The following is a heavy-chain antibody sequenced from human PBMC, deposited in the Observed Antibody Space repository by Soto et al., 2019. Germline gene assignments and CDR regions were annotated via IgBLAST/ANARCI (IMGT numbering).Heavy chain of an antibody. Sequence: GGSLRLTCAASGFTFSHAWMSWVRQAPGKGLEWVGRIKSKADGETKDYGAPVRGRFTISRDDAKDTLYLQMNSLRIEDTAVYYCCVVKRLDQYSTSGYWFDPWGPGTLVTVSS. V-gene: IGHV3-15*07. D-gene: IGHD2-15*01. CDR2: IKSKADGETK. CDR3: CVVKRLDQYSTSGYWFDP. J-gene: IGHJ5*02. CDR1: GFTFSHAW.